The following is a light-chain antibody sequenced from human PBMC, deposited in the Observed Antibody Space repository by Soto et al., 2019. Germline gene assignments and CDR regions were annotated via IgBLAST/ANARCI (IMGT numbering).Light chain of an antibody. CDR1: QSISNW. Sequence: DIQMTQSPSTLPASVGDRVTITCRASQSISNWLAWYQLKPGTAPKVLIYHASTRATGIPARFSGSGSGTDFTLTITSLEPEDFAVYYCQQRSNWPPTFGQGTKVDIK. CDR2: HAS. J-gene: IGKJ1*01. V-gene: IGKV1-5*01. CDR3: QQRSNWPPT.